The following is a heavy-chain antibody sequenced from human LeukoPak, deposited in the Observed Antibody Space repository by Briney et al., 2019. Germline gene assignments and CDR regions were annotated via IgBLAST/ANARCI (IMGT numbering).Heavy chain of an antibody. CDR3: ARTYYDLLTGFYSDY. V-gene: IGHV4-59*08. CDR2: IYYSGST. D-gene: IGHD3-9*01. Sequence: SETLSLTCTVSGASISRYYWSWIRQPPGKGLEWIGYIYYSGSTTYNASLKSRVTISIGTSKNQFSLKLSSVTAADTAVYYCARTYYDLLTGFYSDYWGQGTLVTVSS. J-gene: IGHJ4*02. CDR1: GASISRYY.